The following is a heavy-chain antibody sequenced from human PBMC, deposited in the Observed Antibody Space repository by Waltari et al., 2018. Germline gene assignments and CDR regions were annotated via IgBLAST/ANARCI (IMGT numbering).Heavy chain of an antibody. J-gene: IGHJ4*02. CDR1: GYTFTSYD. CDR2: MKPNSGNT. Sequence: QVQLVQSGAEVKKPGASVKVSCKTSGYTFTSYDINWLRQATGQGLEWMGWMKPNSGNTGYAQKFQGRVTMTRNTTISTDYMELSSLRSEDTAVYYCARLYCSGGSCSFDYWGQGTLVTVSS. D-gene: IGHD2-15*01. CDR3: ARLYCSGGSCSFDY. V-gene: IGHV1-8*01.